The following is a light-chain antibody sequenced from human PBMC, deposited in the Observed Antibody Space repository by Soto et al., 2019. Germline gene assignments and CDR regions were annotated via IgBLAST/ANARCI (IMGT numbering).Light chain of an antibody. CDR1: QSISTY. CDR3: QHYNNWPPLYT. V-gene: IGKV1-39*01. Sequence: DIQMTQSPSSLSASVGDSVTITCRASQSISTYLNWYQQMPGKAPNLLIYAASSLQSGVPSRFSGSGSGTDFTLTISSLQSEDFASYYCQHYNNWPPLYTFGQGTKLEIK. CDR2: AAS. J-gene: IGKJ2*01.